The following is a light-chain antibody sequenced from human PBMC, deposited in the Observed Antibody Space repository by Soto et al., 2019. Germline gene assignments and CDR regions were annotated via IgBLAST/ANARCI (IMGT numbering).Light chain of an antibody. CDR1: QSVSAN. V-gene: IGKV3-15*01. CDR3: QQYNNWPLT. CDR2: GAS. Sequence: EIVMTQSPATLSVSPGERATLPCRPIQSVSANLAWYQQKPDQAPRLLIYGASTRATGIPARFSGSGSGTEFTLTISSLQSEDFAVYYCQQYNNWPLTFGGGTKVEIK. J-gene: IGKJ4*01.